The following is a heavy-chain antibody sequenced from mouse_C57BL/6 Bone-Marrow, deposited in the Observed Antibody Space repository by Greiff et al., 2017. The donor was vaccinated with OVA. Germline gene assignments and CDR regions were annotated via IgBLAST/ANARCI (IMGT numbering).Heavy chain of an antibody. D-gene: IGHD1-1*01. CDR1: GYTFTSYW. CDR2: IYPGSGST. V-gene: IGHV1-55*01. J-gene: IGHJ3*01. CDR3: ARSPSIYYYGSSYSWFAY. Sequence: QVQLQQPGAELVKPGASVKMSCKASGYTFTSYWITWVKQRPGQGLEWIGDIYPGSGSTNYNEKFKSKATLTVDTSSSTAYMQLSSLTSEDSAVYYCARSPSIYYYGSSYSWFAYWGQGTLVTVSA.